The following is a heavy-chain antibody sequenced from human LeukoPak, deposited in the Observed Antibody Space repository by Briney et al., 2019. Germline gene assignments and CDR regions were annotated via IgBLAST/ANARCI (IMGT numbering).Heavy chain of an antibody. CDR3: AKDDYDYPFDY. CDR2: ISYDGSNK. Sequence: GRSLRLSCAASGFTFSSYGMHWVRQAPGKGLEWVAVISYDGSNKYYADSVKGRFTISRDNSKNTLYLQMNSLRAEDTAVYYCAKDDYDYPFDYWGQGTLVTVSS. V-gene: IGHV3-30*18. D-gene: IGHD3-16*01. J-gene: IGHJ4*02. CDR1: GFTFSSYG.